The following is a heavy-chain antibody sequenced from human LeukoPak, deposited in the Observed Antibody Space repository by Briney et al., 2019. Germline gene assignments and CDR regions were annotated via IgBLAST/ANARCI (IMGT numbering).Heavy chain of an antibody. CDR2: IYTSGST. V-gene: IGHV4-61*02. CDR1: GGSISSGSYY. CDR3: ARDFDY. Sequence: SETLSPTCTVSGGSISSGSYYWSWIRQPAGKGLEWIGRIYTSGSTNYNPSLKSRVTISVDTSKNQFSLKLSSVTAADTAVYYCARDFDYWGQGTLVTVSS. J-gene: IGHJ4*02.